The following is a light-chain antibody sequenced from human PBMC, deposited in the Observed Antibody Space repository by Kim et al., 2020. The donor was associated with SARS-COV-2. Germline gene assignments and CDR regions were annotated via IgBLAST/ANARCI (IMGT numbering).Light chain of an antibody. CDR3: AAWDESLNGLV. Sequence: GQRINISCSGSSAEIGGYTVDWYQQLHGTATNLRIFSDKQLPSGVAYRFSGSKYGTSASPASSGLQSEDEADYYCAAWDESLNGLVFGGGTQLTVL. J-gene: IGLJ2*01. V-gene: IGLV1-44*01. CDR1: SAEIGGYT. CDR2: SDK.